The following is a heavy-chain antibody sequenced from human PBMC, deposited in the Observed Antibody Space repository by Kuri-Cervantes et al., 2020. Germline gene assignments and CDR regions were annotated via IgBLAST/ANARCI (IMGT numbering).Heavy chain of an antibody. CDR2: INAGNGNT. J-gene: IGHJ6*02. CDR3: ARQRDSLYYYGLDV. V-gene: IGHV1-3*01. CDR1: GYTFTSYA. Sequence: ASVKVSCKASGYTFTSYAMHWVRQAPGQRLEWMGWINAGNGNTKYSQKFQGRVTITRDTSASRAYMELSSLRSEDTAVYFCARQRDSLYYYGLDVWGQGTTVTVSS. D-gene: IGHD6-25*01.